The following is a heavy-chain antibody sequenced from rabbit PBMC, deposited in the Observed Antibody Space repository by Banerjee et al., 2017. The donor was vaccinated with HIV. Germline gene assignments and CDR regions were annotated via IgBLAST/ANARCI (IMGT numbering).Heavy chain of an antibody. CDR2: IITSSGST. CDR3: ARDPVFLRGIGLDL. Sequence: QEQLEESGGDLVKPEGSLTLTCTASGFSFSNKYVMCWVRQAPGKGLEWIACIITSSGSTWYASWVNGRFTISKSTSLNTVDLQMTSLTAADTATYFCARDPVFLRGIGLDLWGQGTLVTVS. CDR1: GFSFSNKYV. J-gene: IGHJ3*01. V-gene: IGHV1S43*01. D-gene: IGHD5-1*01.